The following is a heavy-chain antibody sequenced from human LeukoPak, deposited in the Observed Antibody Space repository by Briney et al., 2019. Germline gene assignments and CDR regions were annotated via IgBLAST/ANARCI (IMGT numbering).Heavy chain of an antibody. CDR2: IYPGDSDT. Sequence: GESLKISCKGSGYSFPSYWIGWVRQMPGKGLEWMGIIYPGDSDTRYSPSFQGQVTISADKSISTAYLQWSSLKASDTAMYYCARQGSAAGMGNWFDPWGKGTLVTVSS. J-gene: IGHJ5*02. V-gene: IGHV5-51*01. CDR1: GYSFPSYW. D-gene: IGHD6-13*01. CDR3: ARQGSAAGMGNWFDP.